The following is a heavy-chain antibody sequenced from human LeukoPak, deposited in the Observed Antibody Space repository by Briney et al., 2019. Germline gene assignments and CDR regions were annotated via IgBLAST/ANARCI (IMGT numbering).Heavy chain of an antibody. D-gene: IGHD3-3*01. CDR3: ARDRDELRFLEWLLPTYYYYGMDV. Sequence: GGSLRLSCAASGFTFSSYWMHWVRQAAGKGLVWVSRINSDGSSTSYADSVKGRFTISRDNAKNTLYLQMNSLRAEDTAVYYCARDRDELRFLEWLLPTYYYYGMDVWGQGTTVTVSS. CDR1: GFTFSSYW. V-gene: IGHV3-74*01. J-gene: IGHJ6*02. CDR2: INSDGSST.